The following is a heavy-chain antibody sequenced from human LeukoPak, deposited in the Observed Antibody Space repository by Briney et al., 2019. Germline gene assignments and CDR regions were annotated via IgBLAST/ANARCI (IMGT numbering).Heavy chain of an antibody. CDR1: GFTFNDAA. CDR2: IGTSGRNT. CDR3: AKDIQLSA. D-gene: IGHD5-24*01. J-gene: IGHJ3*01. V-gene: IGHV3-23*01. Sequence: GGSLRLSCAASGFTFNDAAMTWVRQAPGKGLEWVSLIGTSGRNTYSTDSVRGRFTISRDKSKKTLSLQMSSLRVEDTAIYYCAKDIQLSAWGLGTMVTVSS.